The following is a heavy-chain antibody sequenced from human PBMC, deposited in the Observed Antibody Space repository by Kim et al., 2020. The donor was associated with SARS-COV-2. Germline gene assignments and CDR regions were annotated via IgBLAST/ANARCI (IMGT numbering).Heavy chain of an antibody. CDR3: ARRRSIYPFDY. CDR1: GGSISSSSYY. CDR2: IYYSGST. Sequence: SETLSLTCTVSGGSISSSSYYWGWIRQPPGKGLEWIGSIYYSGSTYYNPSLKSRVTISVDTSKNQFSLKLSSVTAADTAVYYCARRRSIYPFDYWGQGTLVTVSS. J-gene: IGHJ4*02. V-gene: IGHV4-39*01. D-gene: IGHD3-3*01.